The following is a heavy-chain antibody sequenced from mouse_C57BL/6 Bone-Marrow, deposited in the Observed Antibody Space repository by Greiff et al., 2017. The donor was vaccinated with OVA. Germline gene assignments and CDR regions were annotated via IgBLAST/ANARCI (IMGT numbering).Heavy chain of an antibody. CDR2: IYPRSGNT. Sequence: QVQLQQFGAELARPGASVKLSCKASGYTFTSYGISWVKQRTGQGLEWIGEIYPRSGNTYYNEKFKGKATLTADKSSSTAYMELRSLTSEDSAVYFCARRSTTVALGRPWGQGTSVTVSS. CDR1: GYTFTSYG. J-gene: IGHJ4*01. D-gene: IGHD1-1*01. CDR3: ARRSTTVALGRP. V-gene: IGHV1-81*01.